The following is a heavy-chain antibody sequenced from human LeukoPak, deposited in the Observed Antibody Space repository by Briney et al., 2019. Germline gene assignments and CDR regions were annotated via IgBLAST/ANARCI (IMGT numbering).Heavy chain of an antibody. CDR2: MYYSGST. D-gene: IGHD3-22*01. Sequence: PSETLSLTCTVSGGSISSGDYYWSWIRQPPGKGLEWVGYMYYSGSTYYNPSLKSRVTIAVETSKKQFSLQLNSVTAADTAVYYCARPYYYDSRIDPWGQGTLVTVSS. CDR1: GGSISSGDYY. CDR3: ARPYYYDSRIDP. V-gene: IGHV4-30-4*01. J-gene: IGHJ5*02.